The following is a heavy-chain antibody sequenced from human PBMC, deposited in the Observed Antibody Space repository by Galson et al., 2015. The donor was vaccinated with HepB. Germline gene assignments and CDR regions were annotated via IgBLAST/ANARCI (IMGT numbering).Heavy chain of an antibody. CDR2: IKQDGSEK. V-gene: IGHV3-7*03. D-gene: IGHD3-10*01. CDR3: ARAVRGVTAGYFDY. CDR1: GFTFSSYW. J-gene: IGHJ4*02. Sequence: SLRLSCAASGFTFSSYWMSWVRQAPGKGLEWVANIKQDGSEKYYVDSVKGRFTISRDNAKNSLYLQMNSLRAEDTAVYYCARAVRGVTAGYFDYWGQGTLVTVSS.